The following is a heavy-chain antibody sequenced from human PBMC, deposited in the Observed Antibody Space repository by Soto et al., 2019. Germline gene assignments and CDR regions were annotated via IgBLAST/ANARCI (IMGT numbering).Heavy chain of an antibody. CDR2: ISGSGGST. Sequence: GGSLRLSCAASGFTFSSYEMNWVRQAPGKGLEWVSAISGSGGSTYYADSVKGRFTISRDNSKNTLYLQMNSLRAEDTAVYYCAKPFSAYYYDSSGSRWGQGTLVTVSS. V-gene: IGHV3-23*01. CDR1: GFTFSSYE. D-gene: IGHD3-22*01. J-gene: IGHJ4*02. CDR3: AKPFSAYYYDSSGSR.